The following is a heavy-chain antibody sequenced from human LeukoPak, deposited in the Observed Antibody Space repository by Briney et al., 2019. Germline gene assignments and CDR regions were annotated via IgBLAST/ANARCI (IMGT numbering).Heavy chain of an antibody. Sequence: GGSLRLSCATSGFTFSSYSMNGVRQAPGKGLEWVSCISSSSSYTYYTDSVKGRFTISRDNAKNSLTLQMNSLRAEDTAVYYCARDLKYYDSSGFDYWGQGTLVTVSS. V-gene: IGHV3-21*01. CDR3: ARDLKYYDSSGFDY. CDR1: GFTFSSYS. D-gene: IGHD3-22*01. CDR2: ISSSSSYT. J-gene: IGHJ4*02.